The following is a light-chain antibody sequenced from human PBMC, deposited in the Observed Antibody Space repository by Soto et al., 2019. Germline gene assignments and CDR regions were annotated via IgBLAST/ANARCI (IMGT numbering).Light chain of an antibody. CDR3: QQYNSWPYT. CDR2: DAS. V-gene: IGKV3-15*01. CDR1: QSVSSN. J-gene: IGKJ2*01. Sequence: EIVMTQSPATLSVSPGERATLSCRVSQSVSSNLAWYQQKPGQAPRLLIYDASTRATGIPARFSGSGSGTEFTLTISSLQSEDFAVYYCQQYNSWPYTFGQGTKLEIK.